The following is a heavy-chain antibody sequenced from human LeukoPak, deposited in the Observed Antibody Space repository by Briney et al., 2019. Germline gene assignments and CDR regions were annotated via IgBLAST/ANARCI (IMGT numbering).Heavy chain of an antibody. V-gene: IGHV7-4-1*02. CDR3: ARGDRIYYFYLDV. J-gene: IGHJ6*03. Sequence: GASVKVSCKASGYTFTSYAMNWVRQAPGQGLEWMGWINTNTGNPTYAQGFTGRFVFSLDTSVSTAYLQISSLKSEDSAVYYCARGDRIYYFYLDVWGKGTTVTVSS. CDR2: INTNTGNP. D-gene: IGHD2/OR15-2a*01. CDR1: GYTFTSYA.